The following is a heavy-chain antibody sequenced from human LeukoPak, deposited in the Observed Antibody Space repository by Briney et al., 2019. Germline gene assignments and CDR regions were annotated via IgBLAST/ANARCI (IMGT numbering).Heavy chain of an antibody. D-gene: IGHD6-19*01. CDR1: GYSFTSYW. J-gene: IGHJ3*02. CDR3: ARRIAVAGDDAFDI. V-gene: IGHV5-51*01. CDR2: IYPGASDT. Sequence: GESLKISCKGSGYSFTSYWIGWVRQMPGKGLEWMGIIYPGASDTIYSPSFQGQVTISADKSISTAYLQWSSLKASDTAMYYCARRIAVAGDDAFDIWGQGTMVTVSS.